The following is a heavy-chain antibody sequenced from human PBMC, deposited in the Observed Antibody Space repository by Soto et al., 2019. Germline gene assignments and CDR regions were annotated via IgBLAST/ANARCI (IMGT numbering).Heavy chain of an antibody. V-gene: IGHV4-39*05. CDR3: AVVDSNGNWFDP. CDR2: MYYSGTT. CDR1: GGSISSSDFY. J-gene: IGHJ5*02. D-gene: IGHD3-22*01. Sequence: QLQLQESGPGLVQPSEPPSLTCTVSGGSISSSDFYWGWLRQPPGKGLDFIGSMYYSGTTYYNPSLKNRITISVDTSKNQFSLKLISVNAADTAVYYCAVVDSNGNWFDPCGQGALVTVSS.